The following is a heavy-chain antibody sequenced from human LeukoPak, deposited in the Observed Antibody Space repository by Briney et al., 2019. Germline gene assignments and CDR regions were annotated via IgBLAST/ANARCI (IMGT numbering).Heavy chain of an antibody. CDR1: GGSISSYY. J-gene: IGHJ6*03. CDR2: IYYSGST. V-gene: IGHV4-59*01. Sequence: KPSETLSLTCAVSGGSISSYYWSWIRQPPGKGLEWIGHIYYSGSTNYNPSLKSRVTISVDTSKNQFSLKLSSVTAADTAVYYCARSDRGYYYFYMDVWGKGTTVTISS. D-gene: IGHD1-26*01. CDR3: ARSDRGYYYFYMDV.